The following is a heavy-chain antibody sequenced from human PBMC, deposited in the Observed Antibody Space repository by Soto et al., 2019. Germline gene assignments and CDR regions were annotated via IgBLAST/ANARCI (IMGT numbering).Heavy chain of an antibody. D-gene: IGHD1-1*01. V-gene: IGHV4-31*03. J-gene: IGHJ6*03. CDR3: AREEQTHYYYYYMDV. CDR2: IYYSGST. CDR1: GGSISSGGYY. Sequence: PSETLSLTCTVSGGSISSGGYYWSWIRQHPGKGLEWIGYIYYSGSTYYNPSLKSRVTISVDTSKNQFSLKLSSVTAADTAVYYCAREEQTHYYYYYMDVWGKGTTVTVSS.